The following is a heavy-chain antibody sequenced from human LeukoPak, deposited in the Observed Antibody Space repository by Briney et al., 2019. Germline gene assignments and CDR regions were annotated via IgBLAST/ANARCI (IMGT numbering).Heavy chain of an antibody. J-gene: IGHJ4*02. CDR1: GGSFSGYY. CDR2: INHSGST. Sequence: SETLSLTCAVYGGSFSGYYWSWIRQPPGKGLEWIGEINHSGSTNYNPSLKSRVTISVDTSKNQFSLKLSSVTAADTAVYYCARSSPNDSWGQGTLVTVSS. CDR3: ARSSPNDS. V-gene: IGHV4-34*01.